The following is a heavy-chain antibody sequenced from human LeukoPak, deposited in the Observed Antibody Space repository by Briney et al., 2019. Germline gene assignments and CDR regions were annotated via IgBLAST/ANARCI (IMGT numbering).Heavy chain of an antibody. Sequence: PGGSLRLSCAASGFSVRSNYISWVRQAPGKGLEWVSMIYSDGSIFHADSVKGRFTMSRDNSRNTLDLQMNSLRVEDTAVYFCARDRRRLRGMNGDGDAFDIWGQGTMVIVSS. CDR1: GFSVRSNY. D-gene: IGHD1-1*01. CDR2: IYSDGSI. J-gene: IGHJ3*02. CDR3: ARDRRRLRGMNGDGDAFDI. V-gene: IGHV3-53*01.